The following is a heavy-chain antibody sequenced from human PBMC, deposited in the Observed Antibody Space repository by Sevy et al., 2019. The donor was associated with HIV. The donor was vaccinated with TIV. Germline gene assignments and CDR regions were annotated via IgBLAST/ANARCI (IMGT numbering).Heavy chain of an antibody. CDR2: ISSSGSII. D-gene: IGHD3-22*01. CDR3: ARVDANYDKGFDP. V-gene: IGHV3-48*03. CDR1: GFTFRSYE. Sequence: GGSLRLSCEASGFTFRSYEMNWVRQAPGKGLEWVSYISSSGSIIYYADSVKGRFTISRDNAKNSLYMQMNSLRAEDMAVYYGARVDANYDKGFDPWGQGTLVTVSS. J-gene: IGHJ5*02.